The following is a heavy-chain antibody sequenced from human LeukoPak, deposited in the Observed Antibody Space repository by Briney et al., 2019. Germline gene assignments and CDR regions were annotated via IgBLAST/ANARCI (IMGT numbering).Heavy chain of an antibody. CDR3: ARAYYYDSSGWSPPDY. CDR1: GGTFSSYT. Sequence: TSVKVSCKASGGTFSSYTISWVRQAPGQGLEWMGTIIPILGIANYAQKFQGRVTITADKSTSTAYMELSSLRAEDTALYHCARAYYYDSSGWSPPDYWGQGTLVTVSS. V-gene: IGHV1-69*02. J-gene: IGHJ4*02. D-gene: IGHD3-22*01. CDR2: IIPILGIA.